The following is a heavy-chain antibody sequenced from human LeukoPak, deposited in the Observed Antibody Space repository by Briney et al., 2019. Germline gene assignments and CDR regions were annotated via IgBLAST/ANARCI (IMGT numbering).Heavy chain of an antibody. D-gene: IGHD3-3*01. CDR3: ARRARYYDFWSGYYVDY. CDR2: ISSSSSTT. J-gene: IGHJ4*02. CDR1: GFTFSSYS. V-gene: IGHV3-48*02. Sequence: WGSLRLSCAASGFTFSSYSMNWVRQAPGKGLEWVAYISSSSSTTYYADSVKGRFTISRDNAKNSLYLQMNSLRDEDTAVYYCARRARYYDFWSGYYVDYWGQGTLVTVSS.